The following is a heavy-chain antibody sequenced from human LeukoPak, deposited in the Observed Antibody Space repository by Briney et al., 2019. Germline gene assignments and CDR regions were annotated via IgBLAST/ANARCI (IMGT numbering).Heavy chain of an antibody. CDR1: GFTFSSSG. D-gene: IGHD6-13*01. Sequence: PRGSLRLSCAASGFTFSSSGMHWVRQAPGKGLEWVAFIRYDGSNKYYADSVKGRFTISRDNSKNTLYLQMNSLRAEDTAVYYCAKAFRIAAAGTWNYFDYWGQGTLVTVSS. J-gene: IGHJ4*02. CDR3: AKAFRIAAAGTWNYFDY. CDR2: IRYDGSNK. V-gene: IGHV3-30*02.